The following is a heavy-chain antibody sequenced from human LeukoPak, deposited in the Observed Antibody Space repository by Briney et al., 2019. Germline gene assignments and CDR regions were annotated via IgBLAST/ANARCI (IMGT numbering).Heavy chain of an antibody. CDR2: MNPNSGNT. Sequence: GASVKVSCKASGYTFISYGITWVRQATGQGLEWMGWMNPNSGNTGYAQKFQGRVTITRNTSISTAYMELSSLRSEDTAVYYCARAKKQLERRKPPGCYYYMDVWGKGTRSPSL. D-gene: IGHD1-1*01. CDR3: ARAKKQLERRKPPGCYYYMDV. J-gene: IGHJ6*03. V-gene: IGHV1-8*03. CDR1: GYTFISYG.